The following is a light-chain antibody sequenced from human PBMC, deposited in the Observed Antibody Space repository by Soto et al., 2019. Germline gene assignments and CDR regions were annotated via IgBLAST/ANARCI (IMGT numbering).Light chain of an antibody. V-gene: IGKV1-5*03. J-gene: IGKJ3*01. CDR3: QQYETYSGT. Sequence: DIPMTQSPSSLSASVGDRVTITCRASQIINTWLAWYQQKPGKAPKLLIYRASNLVNGVPSRFSGSGSGTEFTLTISSLQPDDFSIYYYQQYETYSGTFGPGTKVYL. CDR1: QIINTW. CDR2: RAS.